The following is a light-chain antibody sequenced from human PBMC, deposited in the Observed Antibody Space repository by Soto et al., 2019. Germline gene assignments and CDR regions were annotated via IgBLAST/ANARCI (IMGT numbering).Light chain of an antibody. CDR2: GAS. CDR3: HHYGDSPIYT. CDR1: QSVSRNY. J-gene: IGKJ3*01. Sequence: EIVLTQSPGTLSLSPGATATLSCRTSQSVSRNYLAWFQQKPGQAPRLLIHGASSRAAGTPDRFSGSGSGTDFTLTISRLEPEDFAVYYCHHYGDSPIYTFGPRTKVDIK. V-gene: IGKV3-20*01.